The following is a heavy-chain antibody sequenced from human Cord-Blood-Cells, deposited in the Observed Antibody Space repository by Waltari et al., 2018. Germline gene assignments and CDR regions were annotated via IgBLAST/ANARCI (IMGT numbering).Heavy chain of an antibody. J-gene: IGHJ4*02. Sequence: QVQLQESGPGLVKPSETLSLTCTVSGGSISSYYWSWIRQPPGKGLEWIGYIYYRGSTNYHPPLKSRVTISVDTSKNQFSLKLSSVTAADTAVYYCARYDFWSGFQFFDYWGQGTLVTVSS. CDR2: IYYRGST. CDR1: GGSISSYY. D-gene: IGHD3-3*01. CDR3: ARYDFWSGFQFFDY. V-gene: IGHV4-59*01.